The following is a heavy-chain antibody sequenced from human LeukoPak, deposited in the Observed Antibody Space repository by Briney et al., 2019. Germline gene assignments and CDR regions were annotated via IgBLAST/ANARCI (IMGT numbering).Heavy chain of an antibody. CDR2: ISGSGGNA. CDR1: GFTFRSYA. Sequence: GGSLRLSCAASGFTFRSYAMSWVRQAPGKGLEWVSSISGSGGNADYADSVKGRFTISRDNSKNTLYLQMNSLRAEDTAVYYCAKDNWRAHYFDYWGQGTLVTVSS. CDR3: AKDNWRAHYFDY. J-gene: IGHJ4*02. V-gene: IGHV3-23*01.